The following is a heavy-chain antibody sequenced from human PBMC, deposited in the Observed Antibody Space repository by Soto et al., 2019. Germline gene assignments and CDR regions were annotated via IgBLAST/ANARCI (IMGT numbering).Heavy chain of an antibody. V-gene: IGHV3-23*01. J-gene: IGHJ6*02. Sequence: EVHLLESGGGLVQPGGSLRLSYVASGFTFSSFAMSWVRQAPGRGLEWVSVIGESGGSTNYADSVKGRFTVSRDNSKNTLYLQMNSLRAEDTAVYYCAKDTITRLSSDAPGLDVWGQGTTVTVSS. D-gene: IGHD3-10*01. CDR1: GFTFSSFA. CDR2: IGESGGST. CDR3: AKDTITRLSSDAPGLDV.